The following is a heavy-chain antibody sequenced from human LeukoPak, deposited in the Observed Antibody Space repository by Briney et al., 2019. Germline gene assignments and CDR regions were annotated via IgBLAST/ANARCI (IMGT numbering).Heavy chain of an antibody. V-gene: IGHV1-46*01. CDR3: ARDMTPWFGTGLGSYDAFDI. D-gene: IGHD3/OR15-3a*01. J-gene: IGHJ3*02. CDR1: GYTFTSYY. CDR2: INPSGGST. Sequence: ASVKVSCKASGYTFTSYYMHWVRQAPGQGLEWMGIINPSGGSTSYAQKFQGRVTMTRDMSTSTVYMELSRLRSDDTAVYYCARDMTPWFGTGLGSYDAFDIWGQGTMVTVSS.